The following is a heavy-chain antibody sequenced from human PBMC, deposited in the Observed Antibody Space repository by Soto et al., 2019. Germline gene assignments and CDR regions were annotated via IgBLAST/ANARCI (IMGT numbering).Heavy chain of an antibody. J-gene: IGHJ6*02. CDR1: GSSISSSSYY. V-gene: IGHV4-39*01. D-gene: IGHD3-9*01. CDR3: ARHPPKSIRYFDWFHRGYYGMDV. CDR2: TYYSGST. Sequence: NPSETLSLTCTVSGSSISSSSYYWGWIRQPPGKGLEWIGSTYYSGSTYYNPSLKSRVTISVDTSKNQFSLKLSSVTAADTAVYYCARHPPKSIRYFDWFHRGYYGMDVWGQGTTVTVSS.